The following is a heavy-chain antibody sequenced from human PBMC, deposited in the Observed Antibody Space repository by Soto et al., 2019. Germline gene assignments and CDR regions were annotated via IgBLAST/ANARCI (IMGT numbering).Heavy chain of an antibody. J-gene: IGHJ5*02. CDR3: ARVKPVTGYYVRWFDP. CDR1: GGSFSGYY. CDR2: INHSGST. V-gene: IGHV4-34*01. D-gene: IGHD3-9*01. Sequence: PSETLSLTCAVYGGSFSGYYWSWIRQPPGKGLEWIGEINHSGSTNYNPSLKSRVTISVDTSKNQFSLKLSSVTAADTAVYYCARVKPVTGYYVRWFDPWGQGTLVTVSS.